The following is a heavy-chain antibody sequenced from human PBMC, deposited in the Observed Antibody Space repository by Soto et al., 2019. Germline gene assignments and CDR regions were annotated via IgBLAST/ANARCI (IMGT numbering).Heavy chain of an antibody. CDR3: ASLHSNNPGY. V-gene: IGHV4-39*01. CDR2: VYYSGST. J-gene: IGHJ4*02. CDR1: GGSISSSSYY. Sequence: QLQLQESGPGLVKPSETLSLTCTVPGGSISSSSYYWGWIRQPPGQGLEWIGSVYYSGSTYYNPPRKSRVTISVTTSKNQFSLTLSSVTAADAAVYYCASLHSNNPGYWGQGTLVTVSS. D-gene: IGHD1-20*01.